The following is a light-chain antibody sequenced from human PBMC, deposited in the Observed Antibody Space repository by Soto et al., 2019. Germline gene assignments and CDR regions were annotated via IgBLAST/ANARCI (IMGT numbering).Light chain of an antibody. CDR3: QQLNDYPFT. CDR1: QGISSY. V-gene: IGKV1-9*01. Sequence: DIQLTQSPSFLSASVRDRVTITCRASQGISSYLAWYQQKPGQAPKLLIYAASTLQSGVPSRFSGSGSGTEFTLTISSLQPEDFATYYCQQLNDYPFTFDIGTQVEIK. CDR2: AAS. J-gene: IGKJ4*01.